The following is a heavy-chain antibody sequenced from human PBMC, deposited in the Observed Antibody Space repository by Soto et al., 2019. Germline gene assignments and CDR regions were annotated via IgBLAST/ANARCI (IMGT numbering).Heavy chain of an antibody. CDR2: IVVGSGNT. J-gene: IGHJ5*02. CDR1: GFTFTSSA. D-gene: IGHD3-22*01. CDR3: AAGGGYYYDSSGYYYGT. Sequence: QMQLVQSGPEVKKPGTSVKVSCKASGFTFTSSAVQWVRQARGQRLEWIGWIVVGSGNTNYAQKFQERVTITRDMSTSTAYMEVSSLESEGTGVYYCAAGGGYYYDSSGYYYGTWGQGTLVTVSS. V-gene: IGHV1-58*01.